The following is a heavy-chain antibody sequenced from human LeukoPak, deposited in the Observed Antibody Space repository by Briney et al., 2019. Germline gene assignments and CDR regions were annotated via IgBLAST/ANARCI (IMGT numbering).Heavy chain of an antibody. CDR2: IKRDGGEK. CDR3: ASLDTAHPSGVY. J-gene: IGHJ4*02. D-gene: IGHD5-18*01. V-gene: IGHV3-7*01. Sequence: GGSLRLSCAASTFTFTPGWMSWVRQAPGKGLEWVAMIKRDGGEKHYVDSVKGRFTISRDNAKKSLYLQMDSLRDEDTAVYYCASLDTAHPSGVYWGQGTLVTVSS. CDR1: TFTFTPGW.